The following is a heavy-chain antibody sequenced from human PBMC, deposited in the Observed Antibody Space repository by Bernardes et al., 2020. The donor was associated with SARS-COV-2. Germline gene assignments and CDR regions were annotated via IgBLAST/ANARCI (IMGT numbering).Heavy chain of an antibody. D-gene: IGHD6-19*01. CDR1: GFTFNSHA. J-gene: IGHJ6*02. CDR3: ARADFSGWDPDYGLDV. V-gene: IGHV3-64*02. CDR2: ISSGGVST. Sequence: GGYLRRSCIASGFTFNSHAMHWVRKAPGKGLKYVAGISSGGVSTTYADSVKGRVTISRDNFKNTLYLQMGSLRPEDTAVYYCARADFSGWDPDYGLDVWGQGTTVTVSS.